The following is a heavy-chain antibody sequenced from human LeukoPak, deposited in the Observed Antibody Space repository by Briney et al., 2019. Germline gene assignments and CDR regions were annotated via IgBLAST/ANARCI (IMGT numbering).Heavy chain of an antibody. CDR1: GGSISSYY. V-gene: IGHV4-59*01. CDR3: ARHLEGWFDP. Sequence: PSEXLSLTCTVSGGSISSYYWSWLRQPPGKGLEWIGYIYYSGSTNYNPSLKSRVTISVDTSKNQFSLKLSSVTAADTAVYYCARHLEGWFDPWGQGTLVTVSS. CDR2: IYYSGST. J-gene: IGHJ5*02.